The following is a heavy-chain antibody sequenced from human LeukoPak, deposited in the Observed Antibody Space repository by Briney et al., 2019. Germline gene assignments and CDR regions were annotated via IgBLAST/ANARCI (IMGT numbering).Heavy chain of an antibody. V-gene: IGHV4-59*01. Sequence: SETLSLTCTVSGGSISSYYWSWIRQPPGKGLEWIGYIYYSGSTNYNPSLKSRVTISVDTSKNQFSLKLSSVTAADTAVYYCARSVGESWFDPWGQGTLVTVSS. J-gene: IGHJ5*02. CDR2: IYYSGST. CDR1: GGSISSYY. CDR3: ARSVGESWFDP. D-gene: IGHD3-16*01.